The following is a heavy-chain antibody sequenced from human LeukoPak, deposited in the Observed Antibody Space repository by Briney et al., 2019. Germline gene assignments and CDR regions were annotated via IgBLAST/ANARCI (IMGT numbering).Heavy chain of an antibody. CDR2: INHSGST. D-gene: IGHD3-22*01. Sequence: SETLSLTCPVYGGSFSGYYWSWIRQPPGKGLEWIGEINHSGSTNYNPSLKSRVTISVDTSKNQFSLKLSCVTAADTAVYYCAGGPYYYDSSGYYNSYYYGMDVWGQGTTVTVSS. J-gene: IGHJ6*02. CDR3: AGGPYYYDSSGYYNSYYYGMDV. V-gene: IGHV4-34*01. CDR1: GGSFSGYY.